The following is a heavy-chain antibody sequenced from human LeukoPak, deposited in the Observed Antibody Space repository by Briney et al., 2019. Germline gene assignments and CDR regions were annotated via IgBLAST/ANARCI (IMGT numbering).Heavy chain of an antibody. D-gene: IGHD6-19*01. J-gene: IGHJ4*02. CDR2: ISGSGGST. Sequence: GGSLRLSCAASGFPFSSYAMSWVRQAPGKGLEEVSAISGSGGSTYYADCVKGRFTISRDNSKNTLYLQMNSLRAEDTAVYYCAKSVVISGWTSGKIDFWRQGTLVTVSS. CDR1: GFPFSSYA. V-gene: IGHV3-23*01. CDR3: AKSVVISGWTSGKIDF.